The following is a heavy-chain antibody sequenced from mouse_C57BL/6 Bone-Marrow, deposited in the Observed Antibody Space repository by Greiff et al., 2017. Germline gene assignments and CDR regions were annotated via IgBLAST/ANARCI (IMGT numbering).Heavy chain of an antibody. D-gene: IGHD1-1*01. CDR1: GYTFTSYW. CDR3: ASPYYYGSSNDMDY. J-gene: IGHJ4*01. Sequence: QQPGAELVKPGASVKLSCKASGYTFTSYWMHWVKQRPGQGLEWIGMIHPNSGSTNYNEKFKSKATLTVDKSSSTAYMQRSSLTSEDSAVYYCASPYYYGSSNDMDYWGQGTSVTVSS. V-gene: IGHV1-64*01. CDR2: IHPNSGST.